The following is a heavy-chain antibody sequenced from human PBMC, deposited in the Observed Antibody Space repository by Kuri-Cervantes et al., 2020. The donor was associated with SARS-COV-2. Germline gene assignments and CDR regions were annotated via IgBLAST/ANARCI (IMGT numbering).Heavy chain of an antibody. CDR3: AGERGQQLVPNRWFDP. CDR2: IYYSGST. CDR1: GGSISSYY. V-gene: IGHV4-59*01. D-gene: IGHD6-13*01. J-gene: IGHJ5*02. Sequence: SETLSPACTVSGGSISSYYWSWIRQPPGKGLEWIGYIYYSGSTNYNPSLKSRVTISVDTSKNQFSLKLSSVAAADTAVYYCAGERGQQLVPNRWFDPWGQGTLVTVSS.